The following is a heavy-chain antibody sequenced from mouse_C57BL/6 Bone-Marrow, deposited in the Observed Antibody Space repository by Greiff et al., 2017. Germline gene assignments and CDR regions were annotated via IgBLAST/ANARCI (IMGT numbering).Heavy chain of an antibody. CDR2: IWSGGST. Sequence: QVQLKESGPGLVQPSQSLSITCTVSGFSLTSYGVHWVRQSPGKGLEWLGVIWSGGSTDYNAAFISRLSISKDNSKSQVFFKMNSLQADDTAIYYCARIGSPAYWGQGTLVTVSA. CDR3: ARIGSPAY. CDR1: GFSLTSYG. V-gene: IGHV2-2*01. J-gene: IGHJ3*01. D-gene: IGHD1-1*01.